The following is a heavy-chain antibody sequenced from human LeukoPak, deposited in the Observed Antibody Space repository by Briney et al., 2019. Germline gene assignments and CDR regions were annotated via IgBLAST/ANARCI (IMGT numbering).Heavy chain of an antibody. CDR1: GGSFSGYY. CDR3: ARGRGYAYYYYMDV. V-gene: IGHV4-34*01. CDR2: INHSGST. J-gene: IGHJ6*03. D-gene: IGHD3-22*01. Sequence: SETLPLTCAVYGGSFSGYYWSWIRQPPGKGLEWIGEINHSGSTNYNPSLKSRVTISVDTSKNQFSLKLSSVTAADTAVYYCARGRGYAYYYYMDVWGKGTTVTVSS.